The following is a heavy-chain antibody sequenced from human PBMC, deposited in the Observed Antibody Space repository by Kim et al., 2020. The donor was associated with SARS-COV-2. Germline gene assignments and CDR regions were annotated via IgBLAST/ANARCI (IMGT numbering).Heavy chain of an antibody. Sequence: GGSLRLSCAASGFTFSSYGMHWVRQAPGKGLEWVALIWYDGSNKYYADSVKGRFTISRDNSKNTLYLQMNSLRAEDTAVYYCAREVAAAGKSFDYWGQGT. J-gene: IGHJ4*02. V-gene: IGHV3-33*01. CDR1: GFTFSSYG. D-gene: IGHD6-13*01. CDR2: IWYDGSNK. CDR3: AREVAAAGKSFDY.